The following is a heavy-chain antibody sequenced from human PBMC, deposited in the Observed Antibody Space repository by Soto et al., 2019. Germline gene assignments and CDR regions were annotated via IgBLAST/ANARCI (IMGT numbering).Heavy chain of an antibody. CDR2: IKQDGSEK. Sequence: GGSLRLSCAASGFPFSSYWMSWVRQAPGKGLEWVANIKQDGSEKYYVDSVKDRFTISRDNAKNSLYLQMNSLRAEDTAVYYCARLVVPAATWSYYYYYYMDVWGKWTTVTVSS. D-gene: IGHD2-2*01. CDR3: ARLVVPAATWSYYYYYYMDV. CDR1: GFPFSSYW. J-gene: IGHJ6*03. V-gene: IGHV3-7*01.